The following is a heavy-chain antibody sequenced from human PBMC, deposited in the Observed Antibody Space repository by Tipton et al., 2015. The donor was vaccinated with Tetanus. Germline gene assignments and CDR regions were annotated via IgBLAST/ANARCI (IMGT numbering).Heavy chain of an antibody. CDR1: GFTFDDYT. CDR3: AKGYDSFGEPPYYYYYYGMDV. CDR2: ISWDGGST. Sequence: SLRLSCAASGFTFDDYTMHWVRQAPGKGLEWVSLISWDGGSTYYADSVKGRFTISRDNSKNSLYLQMNSMRTEDNALYYCAKGYDSFGEPPYYYYYYGMDVWGQGTTVTVSS. J-gene: IGHJ6*02. D-gene: IGHD3-10*01. V-gene: IGHV3-43*01.